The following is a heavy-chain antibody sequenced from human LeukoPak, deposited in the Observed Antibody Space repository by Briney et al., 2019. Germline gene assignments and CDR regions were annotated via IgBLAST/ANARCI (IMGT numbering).Heavy chain of an antibody. CDR2: IYYTGST. V-gene: IGHV4-59*08. Sequence: PSETLSLTCTVSGDSISSDYWSWIRQPPGKGLEWIGYIYYTGSTNYNPSLKSRVTISLDTSKNQFSLNLSSVTAADTAVYYCARRAGSSLSPYCFDYWGQGTLVTVSS. CDR1: GDSISSDY. J-gene: IGHJ4*02. CDR3: ARRAGSSLSPYCFDY. D-gene: IGHD2-2*01.